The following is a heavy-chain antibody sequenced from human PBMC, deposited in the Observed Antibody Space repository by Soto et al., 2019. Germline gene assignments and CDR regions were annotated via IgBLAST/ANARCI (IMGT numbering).Heavy chain of an antibody. CDR2: ISSSSSYI. CDR3: ARELDCTNGVCYSFEGANRVLYTYYGMDV. J-gene: IGHJ6*02. D-gene: IGHD2-8*01. V-gene: IGHV3-21*01. CDR1: GFTFSSYS. Sequence: GGSLRLSCAASGFTFSSYSMNWVRQAPGKGLEWVSSISSSSSYIYYADSVKGRFTISRDNAKNSLYLQMNSLRAEDTAVYYCARELDCTNGVCYSFEGANRVLYTYYGMDVWGQGTTVTVSS.